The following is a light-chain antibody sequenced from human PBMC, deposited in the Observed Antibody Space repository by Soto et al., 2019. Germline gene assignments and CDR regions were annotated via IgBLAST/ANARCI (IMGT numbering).Light chain of an antibody. V-gene: IGKV3-20*01. J-gene: IGKJ4*01. CDR2: DAS. CDR3: QQFSSYPLT. Sequence: EFVLTQSPGTLSLSPGERATLSCRASQTVRNNYLAWYQQKPGQAPRLLIYDASSRATGIPDRFSGGGSGTDFTLTISRLAPEDFPVYYCQQFSSYPLTFGGGAKVEIK. CDR1: QTVRNNY.